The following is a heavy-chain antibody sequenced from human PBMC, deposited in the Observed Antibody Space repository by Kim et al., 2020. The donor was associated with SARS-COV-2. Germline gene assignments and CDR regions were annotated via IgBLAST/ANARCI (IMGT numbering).Heavy chain of an antibody. CDR3: ARRYDSSSWYFDY. CDR1: GGSISSSSYY. V-gene: IGHV4-39*01. J-gene: IGHJ4*02. CDR2: IYYSGST. D-gene: IGHD6-13*01. Sequence: SETLSLTCTVSGGSISSSSYYWGWIRQPPGKGLEWIGSIYYSGSTYYNPSLKSRVTISVDTSKNQFSLKLSSVTAADTAVYYCARRYDSSSWYFDYWGQGTLVTVSS.